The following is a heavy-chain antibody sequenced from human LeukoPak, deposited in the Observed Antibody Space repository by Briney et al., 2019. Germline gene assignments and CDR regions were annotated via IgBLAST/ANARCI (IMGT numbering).Heavy chain of an antibody. V-gene: IGHV3-73*01. J-gene: IGHJ6*03. Sequence: GGSLRLSCAVSGFTFSGSAMHWVRQASGKGLEWVGRIRSKANSYATAYAASVKGRFTISRDDSKNTAYLQMNSLKTEDTAVYYCTSYSSRANYYMDVWGKGTTVIVSS. CDR1: GFTFSGSA. D-gene: IGHD6-13*01. CDR2: IRSKANSYAT. CDR3: TSYSSRANYYMDV.